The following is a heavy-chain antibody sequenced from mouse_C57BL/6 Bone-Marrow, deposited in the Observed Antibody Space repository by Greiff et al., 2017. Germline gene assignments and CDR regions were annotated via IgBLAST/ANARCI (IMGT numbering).Heavy chain of an antibody. J-gene: IGHJ3*01. V-gene: IGHV3-1*01. CDR3: ARDGGLRFAY. CDR1: GYSITSGYD. CDR2: ISYSGST. Sequence: VQLKESGPGMVKPSQSLSLTCTVTGYSITSGYDWHWIRHFPGNKLEWMGYISYSGSTNYNPSLKSRISITHDTSKNHFFLKLNSVTTEDTATYYCARDGGLRFAYWGQGTLVTVSA. D-gene: IGHD2-4*01.